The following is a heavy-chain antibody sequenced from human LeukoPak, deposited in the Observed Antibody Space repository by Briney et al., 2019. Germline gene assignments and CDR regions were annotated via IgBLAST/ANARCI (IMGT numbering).Heavy chain of an antibody. CDR3: ATQRDHSDYVFDF. V-gene: IGHV4-59*01. D-gene: IGHD3-16*01. CDR2: ISHSGTT. Sequence: SETLSLTCTVSGGSISSYYWSWIRQSPGKGLEWIGYISHSGTTNYKSSLKSRVTISVDTSKRQFSLKLSSVTAADVAIYFCATQRDHSDYVFDFWGQGTLVTVSS. CDR1: GGSISSYY. J-gene: IGHJ4*02.